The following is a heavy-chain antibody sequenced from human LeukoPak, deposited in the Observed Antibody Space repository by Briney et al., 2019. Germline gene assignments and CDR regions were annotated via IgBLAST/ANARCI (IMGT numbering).Heavy chain of an antibody. D-gene: IGHD3-10*01. V-gene: IGHV3-15*01. CDR1: GFTFTNAW. CDR3: TTDLGTYYHGSQRLIPIDY. J-gene: IGHJ4*02. Sequence: GGSPSLSCVDSGFTFTNAWMSWVRHAPGTGLEWIGRIKSKTDGETTNYAEPVRGRFTISRDDSKSVVYLQMNSLKIEDTAVYYCTTDLGTYYHGSQRLIPIDYWGQGTLVTVSS. CDR2: IKSKTDGETT.